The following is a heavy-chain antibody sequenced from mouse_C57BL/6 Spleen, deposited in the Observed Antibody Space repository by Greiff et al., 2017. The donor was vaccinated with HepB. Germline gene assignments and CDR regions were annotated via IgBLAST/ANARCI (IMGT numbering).Heavy chain of an antibody. CDR2: IYPGSGST. Sequence: QVQLQQPGAELVKPGASVKMSCKASGYTFTSYWITWVKQRPGQGLEWIGDIYPGSGSTNYNEKFKSKATLTVDTSSSTAYMELHSLTSEDSAVYFCARRSGSSSFDYWGQGTTLTVSS. V-gene: IGHV1-55*01. CDR3: ARRSGSSSFDY. CDR1: GYTFTSYW. D-gene: IGHD1-1*01. J-gene: IGHJ2*01.